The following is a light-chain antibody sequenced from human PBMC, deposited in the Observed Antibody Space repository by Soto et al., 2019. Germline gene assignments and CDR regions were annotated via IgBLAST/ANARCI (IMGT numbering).Light chain of an antibody. CDR1: QSVSTSY. Sequence: EVVLTQSPGTLSLSPGERATVSCRASQSVSTSYLVWYQQKAGQAPRLLIYGASNRATGIPDRFSGSGSGADLTLTISRLEPEDFAVYYCQQYAMSPYTFGQGTKLDIK. CDR2: GAS. CDR3: QQYAMSPYT. V-gene: IGKV3-20*01. J-gene: IGKJ2*01.